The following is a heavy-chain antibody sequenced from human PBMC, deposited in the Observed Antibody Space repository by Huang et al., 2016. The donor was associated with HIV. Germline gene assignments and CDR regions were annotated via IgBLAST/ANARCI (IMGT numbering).Heavy chain of an antibody. CDR2: IHTRERT. D-gene: IGHD4-17*01. J-gene: IGHJ4*02. V-gene: IGHV4-61*09. Sequence: QVQLQEAGPGLVRPSQTLSLTCAVSGGSINSIPSYWTWTRLPAGQGLEWIGHIHTRERTNYNPSLKSRVTISVDSSKNQFSLKVNSVTAADTAVYYCARDGLLYDGDYDWGQGTLVTVSS. CDR3: ARDGLLYDGDYD. CDR1: GGSINSIPSY.